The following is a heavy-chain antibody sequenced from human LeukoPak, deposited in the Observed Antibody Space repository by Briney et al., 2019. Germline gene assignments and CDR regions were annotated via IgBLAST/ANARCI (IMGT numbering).Heavy chain of an antibody. V-gene: IGHV3-7*01. CDR2: IKQDGSEK. D-gene: IGHD3-22*01. CDR3: AIDSSGYYDPVGY. Sequence: GGSLRLSCAASGFSFRSYWMSWVRQAPGKGLEWVANIKQDGSEKYYVESVKGRFTISRDNAKNSLYLQMNSLRAEDTAVYYCAIDSSGYYDPVGYWGQGTLVTVSS. J-gene: IGHJ4*02. CDR1: GFSFRSYW.